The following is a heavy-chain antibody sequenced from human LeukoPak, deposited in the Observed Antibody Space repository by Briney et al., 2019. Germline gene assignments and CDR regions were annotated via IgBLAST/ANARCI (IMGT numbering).Heavy chain of an antibody. Sequence: ASVKVSCKASGYTFTSYGISWVRQAPGQGLEWTGWISAYNGNTNYAQKLQGRVTMTTDTSTSTAYMELRSLRSDDTAVYYCARDLVVVARFNWFDPWGQGTLVTVSS. J-gene: IGHJ5*02. V-gene: IGHV1-18*01. CDR2: ISAYNGNT. CDR1: GYTFTSYG. D-gene: IGHD2-15*01. CDR3: ARDLVVVARFNWFDP.